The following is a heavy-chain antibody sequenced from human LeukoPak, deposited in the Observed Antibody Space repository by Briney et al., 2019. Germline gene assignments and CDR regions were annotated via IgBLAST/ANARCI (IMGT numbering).Heavy chain of an antibody. D-gene: IGHD1-1*01. CDR3: ARGWNGDY. CDR1: GFTFSNYY. CDR2: IKTDGITT. V-gene: IGHV3-74*01. J-gene: IGHJ4*02. Sequence: GGSLRLSCATAGFTFSNYYVHWVRQAPGKGLVWVSRIKTDGITTTCADSVKGRFTISRDNAKNTLYLHMNSLRDDDTGVYFCARGWNGDYWGQGTLVAVSS.